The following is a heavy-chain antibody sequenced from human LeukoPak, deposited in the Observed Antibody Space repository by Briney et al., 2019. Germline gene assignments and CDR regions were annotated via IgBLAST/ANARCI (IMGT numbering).Heavy chain of an antibody. J-gene: IGHJ6*02. CDR1: GFTFSSYA. CDR3: ARDTSRGVYYYYGMDV. CDR2: ISYDGSNK. Sequence: GGSLRLSCAASGFTFSSYAMHWVRQAPGKGLEWVAVISYDGSNKYYADSVKGRFTISRDNSKNTLYLQMNSLRAEDTAVYYCARDTSRGVYYYYGMDVWGQGTTVTVSS. D-gene: IGHD1-26*01. V-gene: IGHV3-30-3*01.